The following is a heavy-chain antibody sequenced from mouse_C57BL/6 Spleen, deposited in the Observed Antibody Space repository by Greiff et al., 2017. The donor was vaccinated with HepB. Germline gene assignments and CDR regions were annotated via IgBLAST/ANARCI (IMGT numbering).Heavy chain of an antibody. CDR1: GFTFSDYG. J-gene: IGHJ1*03. V-gene: IGHV5-17*01. CDR3: ATGYFDV. Sequence: EVQGVESGGGLVKPGGSLKLSCAASGFTFSDYGMHWVRQAPEKGLEWVAYISSGSSTIYYADTVKGRFTISRDNAKNTLFLQKTSLRSEDTAMYYCATGYFDVWGTGTTVTVSS. CDR2: ISSGSSTI.